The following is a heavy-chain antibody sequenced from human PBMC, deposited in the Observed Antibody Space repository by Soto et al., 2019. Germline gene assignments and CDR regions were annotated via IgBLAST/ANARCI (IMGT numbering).Heavy chain of an antibody. V-gene: IGHV1-2*02. CDR2: ISAYSGGT. J-gene: IGHJ6*02. CDR3: ARGGDIVVVPSMYYYYYGMDV. D-gene: IGHD2-2*01. Sequence: ASVKVSCKASGYTFTSYGISWVRQAPGQGLEWMGWISAYSGGTNYAQKFQGRVTMTRDTSISTAYMELSRLRSDDTAVYYCARGGDIVVVPSMYYYYYGMDVWGQGTTVTVSS. CDR1: GYTFTSYG.